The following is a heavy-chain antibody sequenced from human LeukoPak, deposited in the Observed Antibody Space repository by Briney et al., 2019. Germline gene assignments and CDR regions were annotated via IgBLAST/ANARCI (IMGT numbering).Heavy chain of an antibody. V-gene: IGHV1-3*03. J-gene: IGHJ6*03. D-gene: IGHD2-2*01. Sequence: ASVKVSCKASGFPFTSYAIHWVRQAPGQRLEWMGWVNADNSNTKYSQEFQGRVTITRDTSASTAYMDLNSLRSEDTAVYYCASNARVPATVEPPYYYYMDVWGKGTTVTVSS. CDR2: VNADNSNT. CDR3: ASNARVPATVEPPYYYYMDV. CDR1: GFPFTSYA.